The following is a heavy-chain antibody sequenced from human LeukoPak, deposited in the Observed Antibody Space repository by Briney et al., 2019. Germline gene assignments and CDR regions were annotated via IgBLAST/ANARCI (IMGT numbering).Heavy chain of an antibody. CDR1: GFTFSTYA. CDR3: AKGGDLITYFDY. V-gene: IGHV3-23*01. CDR2: ISGSGGTP. J-gene: IGHJ4*02. D-gene: IGHD3-16*01. Sequence: GRSLRLSCADSGFTFSTYAMHWVRQAPGKGLEWVSTISGSGGTPHYADSVKGRFTISRDNSKNTLHLQMNSLRAEDTAVYYCAKGGDLITYFDYWGQGTLVTVSS.